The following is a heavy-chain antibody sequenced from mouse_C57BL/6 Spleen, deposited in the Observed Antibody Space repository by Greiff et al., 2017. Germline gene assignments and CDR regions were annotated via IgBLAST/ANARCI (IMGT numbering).Heavy chain of an antibody. CDR3: ARNALPYYAMDY. D-gene: IGHD1-2*01. Sequence: QVQLQQPGAELVKPGASVKLSCKASGYTFTSYWMHWVKQRPGQGLEWIGMIHPNSGSTNYNEKFKSKATLTVDKSSSTAYMQLSSLTSEDSAVYYCARNALPYYAMDYWGQGTSGTVSS. J-gene: IGHJ4*01. CDR2: IHPNSGST. V-gene: IGHV1-64*01. CDR1: GYTFTSYW.